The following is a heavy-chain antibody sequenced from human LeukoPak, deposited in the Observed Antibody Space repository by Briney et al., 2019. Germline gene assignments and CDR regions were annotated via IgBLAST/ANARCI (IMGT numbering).Heavy chain of an antibody. D-gene: IGHD3-10*01. CDR3: TLYYYGPNWFDP. Sequence: SETLSLTCTVSGGSISGSTYYWGWIRQPPGGGLEWIGSFYYRGNTYYNPSLKSRVTISVDTSKNQFSLKLNSVTAADTAIYYCTLYYYGPNWFDPWGQGTLVTVSS. J-gene: IGHJ5*02. CDR1: GGSISGSTYY. CDR2: FYYRGNT. V-gene: IGHV4-39*07.